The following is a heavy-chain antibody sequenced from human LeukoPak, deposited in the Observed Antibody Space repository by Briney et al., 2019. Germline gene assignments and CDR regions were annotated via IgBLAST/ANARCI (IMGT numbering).Heavy chain of an antibody. CDR1: GYTFTSYG. J-gene: IGHJ4*02. CDR3: ARGMSIQLWSHFDY. V-gene: IGHV1-18*01. D-gene: IGHD5-18*01. CDR2: ISAYNGNT. Sequence: GASVKVSCKASGYTFTSYGISWVRQAPGQGLEWMGWISAYNGNTNYAQELQGRVTMTTDTSTSTAYMELRSLRSDDTAVYYCARGMSIQLWSHFDYWGQGTLVTVSS.